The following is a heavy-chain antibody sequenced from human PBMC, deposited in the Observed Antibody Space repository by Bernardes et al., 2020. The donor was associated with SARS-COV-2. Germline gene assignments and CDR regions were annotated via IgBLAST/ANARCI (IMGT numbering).Heavy chain of an antibody. Sequence: GGSLRLSCVASGFSFTSQSMNWVRQAPGKGLEWVSSITTTGSDRYYADSVKGRFTISRDNAKNSLYLQMNSLRADDTAVYYCARGIVVEPVHYYMDVWGKGTTVTVSS. V-gene: IGHV3-21*01. D-gene: IGHD2-15*01. CDR3: ARGIVVEPVHYYMDV. CDR1: GFSFTSQS. CDR2: ITTTGSDR. J-gene: IGHJ6*03.